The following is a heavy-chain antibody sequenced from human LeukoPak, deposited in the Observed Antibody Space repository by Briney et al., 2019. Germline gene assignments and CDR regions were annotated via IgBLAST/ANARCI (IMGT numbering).Heavy chain of an antibody. V-gene: IGHV4-39*07. Sequence: SETLSVTCTVSGDSFSSNSYYWAWIREPPGKGLECIGGIQYSGSTYFNPSLKSRVTISIDTSKNQISLNLISVTAADTAVYYCARYDSSGQTDYWGQGTLVTVSS. D-gene: IGHD6-19*01. CDR3: ARYDSSGQTDY. CDR2: IQYSGST. J-gene: IGHJ4*02. CDR1: GDSFSSNSYY.